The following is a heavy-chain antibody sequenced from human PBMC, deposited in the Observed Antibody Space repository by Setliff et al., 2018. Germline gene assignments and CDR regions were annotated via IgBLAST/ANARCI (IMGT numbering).Heavy chain of an antibody. CDR2: VHSSGST. V-gene: IGHV4-4*07. CDR1: GGSINIYY. D-gene: IGHD6-19*01. CDR3: ATRRSEAVAGREDNWLGP. J-gene: IGHJ5*02. Sequence: KPSETLSLTCTVSGGSINIYYWNWIRQPAGKGLEWIGRVHSSGSTIYNPSLKSRVTMSLGTSKNQFSLTLNSVTAADTAVYYCATRRSEAVAGREDNWLGPWGQGILVTVSS.